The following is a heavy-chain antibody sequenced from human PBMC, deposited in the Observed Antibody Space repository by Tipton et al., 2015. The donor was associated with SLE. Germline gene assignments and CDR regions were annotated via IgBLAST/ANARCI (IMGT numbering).Heavy chain of an antibody. CDR1: GDTLSNYA. J-gene: IGHJ4*02. CDR3: ARRIPGHYFDY. V-gene: IGHV1-69*05. Sequence: QLVQSGPEVKPPGSSVKVSCKASGDTLSNYAINWVRQAPGQGLEWMGGIIPVFGTTHYAQNFLGRVTITTDESTNTAYMELSSLRSEDTAVYYCARRIPGHYFDYWGQGTLVTVSS. CDR2: IIPVFGTT. D-gene: IGHD2-15*01.